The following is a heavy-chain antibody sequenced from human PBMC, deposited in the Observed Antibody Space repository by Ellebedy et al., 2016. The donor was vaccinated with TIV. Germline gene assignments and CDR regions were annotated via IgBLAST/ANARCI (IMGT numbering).Heavy chain of an antibody. CDR3: ARDQWLGRAYYFDY. J-gene: IGHJ4*02. V-gene: IGHV3-7*01. D-gene: IGHD6-19*01. CDR1: GFTFSNYW. Sequence: GESLKISCEASGFTFSNYWMTWVRQAPGKGLEWVANVKQDGSEENYVDSVKGRFSISRDNTRSSLYVQMNSLRPEDTAVYYCARDQWLGRAYYFDYWGQGTLVTVSS. CDR2: VKQDGSEE.